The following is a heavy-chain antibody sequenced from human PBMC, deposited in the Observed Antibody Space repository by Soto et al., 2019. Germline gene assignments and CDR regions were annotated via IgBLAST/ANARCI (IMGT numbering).Heavy chain of an antibody. V-gene: IGHV3-74*01. CDR3: ARDPLRGSVLGYFDY. CDR2: IHSDRSST. CDR1: GFTFSSYW. J-gene: IGHJ4*02. Sequence: GGSLRLSCAASGFTFSSYWMHWVRQAPGKGLVWVSRIHSDRSSTSYADSVKGRFTISRDNAKNTLYLQMNSLRAEDTAVYYCARDPLRGSVLGYFDYWGQGTLVTVSS. D-gene: IGHD3-10*01.